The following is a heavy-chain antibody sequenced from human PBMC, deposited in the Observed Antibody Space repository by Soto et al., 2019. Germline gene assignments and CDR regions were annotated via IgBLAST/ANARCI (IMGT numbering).Heavy chain of an antibody. Sequence: QVQLVQSGAEVKKPGASVKVSCKVSGHTLTELSMHWVRLAPGKGLEWMGGFDPEDGETISAQKFQGRVTMTEDTSTXXXXXXXXXXXXXXXXXXXXXXGGTRWLHSPFDYWGQGTLVTISS. J-gene: IGHJ4*02. CDR1: GHTLTELS. CDR2: FDPEDGET. D-gene: IGHD1-1*01. CDR3: XXGGTRWLHSPFDY. V-gene: IGHV1-24*01.